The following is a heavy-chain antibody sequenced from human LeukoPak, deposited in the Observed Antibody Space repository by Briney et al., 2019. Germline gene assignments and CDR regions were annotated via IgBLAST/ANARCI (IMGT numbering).Heavy chain of an antibody. J-gene: IGHJ6*02. Sequence: GGSLRLSCAASGFTVSSNYMSWVRQAPGKGLEWVSVIYTGGSTYHADSVKGRFTISRDNSKNTLYLQMNSLRAEDTAVYYCARGSGGYYDSGRRYYYGMDVWGQGTTVTVSS. CDR3: ARGSGGYYDSGRRYYYGMDV. CDR2: IYTGGST. D-gene: IGHD3-22*01. CDR1: GFTVSSNY. V-gene: IGHV3-66*01.